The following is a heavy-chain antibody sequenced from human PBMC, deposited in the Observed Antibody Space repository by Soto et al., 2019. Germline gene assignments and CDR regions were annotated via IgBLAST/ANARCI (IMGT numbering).Heavy chain of an antibody. Sequence: GGSLRLSCAASGFTFSSYAMNWVRQAPGKGLGWVSAISGSGCSTYYADSVKGRFTISRDNSKNTLYLQMNSLRAEDTAVYYCAKDRGYYDSSGPFDYRGQGTLVTVSS. CDR1: GFTFSSYA. V-gene: IGHV3-23*01. D-gene: IGHD3-22*01. J-gene: IGHJ4*02. CDR2: ISGSGCST. CDR3: AKDRGYYDSSGPFDY.